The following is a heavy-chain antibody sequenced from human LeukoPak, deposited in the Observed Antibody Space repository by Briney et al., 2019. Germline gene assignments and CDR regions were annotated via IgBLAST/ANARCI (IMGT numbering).Heavy chain of an antibody. D-gene: IGHD3-10*01. J-gene: IGHJ4*02. CDR3: ARRSGSESYIDY. Sequence: ASVKVSCKASGYTFTSNGITWVRQAPGQGLEWMGWISAYNGQTNYAQSLQGRVAMTTDTSTSTAYMELRSLRSDDTAVYYCARRSGSESYIDYWGQGTLVTVSS. V-gene: IGHV1-18*01. CDR1: GYTFTSNG. CDR2: ISAYNGQT.